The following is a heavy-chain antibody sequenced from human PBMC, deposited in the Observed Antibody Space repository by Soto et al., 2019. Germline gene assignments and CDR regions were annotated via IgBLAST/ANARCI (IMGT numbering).Heavy chain of an antibody. Sequence: QLQLQESGSGLVKPSQTLSLTCAVSGGSISSGGYSWSWIRQPAGNGLEWIGRSHFSGSTNYNPSLKSRVTMSVDTSRNQFSLRLTSVTAADTAVYYCARQLRYDLDVWGQGTTVTVSS. CDR3: ARQLRYDLDV. D-gene: IGHD3-10*01. CDR1: GGSISSGGYS. V-gene: IGHV4-61*02. J-gene: IGHJ6*02. CDR2: SHFSGST.